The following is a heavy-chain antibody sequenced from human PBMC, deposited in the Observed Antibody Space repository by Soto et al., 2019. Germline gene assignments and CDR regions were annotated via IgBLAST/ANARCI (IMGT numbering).Heavy chain of an antibody. V-gene: IGHV3-23*01. CDR3: AKDRSSSTIDAFDI. CDR2: ISGSGGRT. CDR1: GLTFSSYA. Sequence: LRLSCAASGLTFSSYAMNWVRQAPGKGLECVSAISGSGGRTYYGDSVKGRFTISRDNSKNTLYLQMNSLRAEDTAVYYCAKDRSSSTIDAFDIWGQGTMVT. D-gene: IGHD2-2*01. J-gene: IGHJ3*02.